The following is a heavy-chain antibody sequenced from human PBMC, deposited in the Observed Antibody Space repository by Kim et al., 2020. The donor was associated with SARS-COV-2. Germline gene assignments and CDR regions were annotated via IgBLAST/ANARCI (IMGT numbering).Heavy chain of an antibody. J-gene: IGHJ4*02. CDR1: GFTFSSYW. Sequence: GGSLRLSCAASGFTFSSYWMHWVRQAPGKGLVWVSRINSDGSSTSYADSVKGRFTISRDNAKNTLYLQMNSLRAEDTAVYYCARDRGNYGAKYYYGSGSFDYWGQGTLVTVSS. CDR2: INSDGSST. D-gene: IGHD3-10*01. CDR3: ARDRGNYGAKYYYGSGSFDY. V-gene: IGHV3-74*01.